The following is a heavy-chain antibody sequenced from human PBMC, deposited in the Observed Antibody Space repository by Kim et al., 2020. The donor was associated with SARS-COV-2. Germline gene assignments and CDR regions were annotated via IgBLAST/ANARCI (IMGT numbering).Heavy chain of an antibody. Sequence: GGSLRLSCAASGFTFSNAWMSWVRQAPGKGLEWVGRIKSKTDGGTTDYAAPGKGRFTISRDDSKNTLYLQMNSRKTEDTAVYYCTTEEWSSGSYYKKLWYYYMDVWGKGTTVTVSS. CDR2: IKSKTDGGTT. CDR3: TTEEWSSGSYYKKLWYYYMDV. J-gene: IGHJ6*03. V-gene: IGHV3-15*01. CDR1: GFTFSNAW. D-gene: IGHD3-10*01.